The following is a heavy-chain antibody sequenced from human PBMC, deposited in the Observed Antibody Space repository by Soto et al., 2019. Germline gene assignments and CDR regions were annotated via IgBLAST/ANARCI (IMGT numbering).Heavy chain of an antibody. CDR3: ARHPERIAEIGWFYP. Sequence: EVQLVESGGGLVQPGGSLRLSCAASGFTFSSYSMNWVRQAPGKGLEWVSYISSSSSTIYYADSVKGRFTISRDNAQNSRYLQMNSLRAEDTAVYYCARHPERIAEIGWFYPWGQGTLVTVSS. V-gene: IGHV3-48*01. CDR2: ISSSSSTI. D-gene: IGHD6-13*01. CDR1: GFTFSSYS. J-gene: IGHJ5*02.